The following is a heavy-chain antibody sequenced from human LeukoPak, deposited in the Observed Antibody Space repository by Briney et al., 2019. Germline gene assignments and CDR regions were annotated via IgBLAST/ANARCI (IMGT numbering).Heavy chain of an antibody. CDR3: AKGGEVRGETNFDY. Sequence: GGSLRLSCAASGFTFDDYAMHWVRQAPGKGLEWVSTISWNSATIRYAGSMKGRFTISRDNAKNPLYLEVDSLRAEDTALYYCAKGGEVRGETNFDYWGQGTLVTVSS. D-gene: IGHD3-10*01. V-gene: IGHV3-9*01. CDR2: ISWNSATI. CDR1: GFTFDDYA. J-gene: IGHJ4*02.